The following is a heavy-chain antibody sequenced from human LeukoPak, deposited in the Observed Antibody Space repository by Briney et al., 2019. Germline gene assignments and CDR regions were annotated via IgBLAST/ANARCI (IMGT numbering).Heavy chain of an antibody. Sequence: ASVKVSRKAFGYTFTSNYMHWVRQAPGQGLEWMGIINPSGGSTSYAQKSQGRVTMTRDMSTSTVYMELSSLRSEDTAVYYCARAAVGAYDYWGQGTLVTVSS. V-gene: IGHV1-46*01. CDR3: ARAAVGAYDY. CDR2: INPSGGST. D-gene: IGHD1-26*01. CDR1: GYTFTSNY. J-gene: IGHJ4*02.